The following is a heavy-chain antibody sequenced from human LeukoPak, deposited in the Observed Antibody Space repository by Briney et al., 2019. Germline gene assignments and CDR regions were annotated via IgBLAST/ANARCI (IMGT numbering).Heavy chain of an antibody. J-gene: IGHJ2*01. D-gene: IGHD6-19*01. CDR3: ARPKQWLVDWYFDL. Sequence: ASVKVSCKASGYTFTSYAMHWVRQAPGQRLEWMGWINAGNGNTKYSQKFQGRVTITRDTSASTAYMELRSLRSEDTAVYYCARPKQWLVDWYFDLWGRGTLVTVSS. V-gene: IGHV1-3*01. CDR2: INAGNGNT. CDR1: GYTFTSYA.